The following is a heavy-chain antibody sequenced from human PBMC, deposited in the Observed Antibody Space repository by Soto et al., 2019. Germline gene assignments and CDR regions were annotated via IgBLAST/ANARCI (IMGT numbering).Heavy chain of an antibody. J-gene: IGHJ4*02. V-gene: IGHV4-34*01. CDR3: ARGRVGRVVPAAKSRGFGYFDY. CDR2: INHSGST. D-gene: IGHD2-2*01. Sequence: PSETLSLTCAVYGGSFSGYYWSWIRQPPGKGLEWIGEINHSGSTNYNPSLKSRVTISVDTSKNQFSLKLSSVTAADTAVYYCARGRVGRVVPAAKSRGFGYFDYWGQGTLVTVSS. CDR1: GGSFSGYY.